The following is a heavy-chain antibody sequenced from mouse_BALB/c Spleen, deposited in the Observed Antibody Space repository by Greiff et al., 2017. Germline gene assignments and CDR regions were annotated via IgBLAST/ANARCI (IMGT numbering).Heavy chain of an antibody. J-gene: IGHJ2*01. CDR3: TRRGYYGSSLYYFDY. D-gene: IGHD1-1*01. CDR1: GYTFTSYW. CDR2: IYPGNSDT. Sequence: EVQLQQSGTVLARPGASVKMSCKASGYTFTSYWMHWVKQRPGQGLEWIGAIYPGNSDTSYNQKFKGKAKLTAVTSTSTAYMELSSLTNEDSAVYYCTRRGYYGSSLYYFDYWGQGTTLTVSS. V-gene: IGHV1-5*01.